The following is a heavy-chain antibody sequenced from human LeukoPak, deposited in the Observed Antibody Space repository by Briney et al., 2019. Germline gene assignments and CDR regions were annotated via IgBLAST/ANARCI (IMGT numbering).Heavy chain of an antibody. J-gene: IGHJ4*02. CDR3: ARGGGVDTVWEDYFDY. V-gene: IGHV1-46*01. D-gene: IGHD5-18*01. CDR1: GYTFTSYY. Sequence: ASVKVSCKASGYTFTSYYMHWVRQAPGQGLEWMGIINPSGGSTSYAQKFQGRVTMTRDTFTSTVYMELSSLRSEDTAVYYCARGGGVDTVWEDYFDYWGQGTLVTVSS. CDR2: INPSGGST.